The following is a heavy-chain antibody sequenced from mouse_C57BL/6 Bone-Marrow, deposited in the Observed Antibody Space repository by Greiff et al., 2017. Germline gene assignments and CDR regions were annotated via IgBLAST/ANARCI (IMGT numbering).Heavy chain of an antibody. CDR2: ISSGGSYT. CDR1: GFTFSSYG. CDR3: ASAPYYGSRGDY. J-gene: IGHJ2*01. D-gene: IGHD1-1*01. Sequence: EVKLVESGGDLVKPGGSLKLSCAASGFTFSSYGLSWVRQTPDKRLEWVATISSGGSYTYYPDSVKGRFTISRDNAKNTLYLQMSSLKSEDTAMYYCASAPYYGSRGDYWGQGTTLTVSS. V-gene: IGHV5-6*01.